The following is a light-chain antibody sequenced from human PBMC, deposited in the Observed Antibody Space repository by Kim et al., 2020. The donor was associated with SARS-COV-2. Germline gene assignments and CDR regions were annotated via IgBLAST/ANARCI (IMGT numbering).Light chain of an antibody. Sequence: SYELTQPPSVSVSPGQTASITCSGDKLGDKYACWYQQKPGQSPVLVIYQDSKRPSGIPERFSGSTSGNTATLTISGTQAMDEADDYWQAWDSSNWVFGGGTQLTVL. CDR1: KLGDKY. CDR3: QAWDSSNWV. CDR2: QDS. V-gene: IGLV3-1*01. J-gene: IGLJ3*02.